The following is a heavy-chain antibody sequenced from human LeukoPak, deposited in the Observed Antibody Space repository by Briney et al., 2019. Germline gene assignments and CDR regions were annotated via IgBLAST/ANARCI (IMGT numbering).Heavy chain of an antibody. CDR3: ARLYSRDYYYYYMDV. V-gene: IGHV3-20*04. CDR1: GFTFDDYG. J-gene: IGHJ6*03. D-gene: IGHD6-13*01. Sequence: GGSLRLSCAASGFTFDDYGMSWVRQAPGKGLEWVSGINWSGGSTGYADSVKGRFTISRDNAKNSLYLQMNSLRAEDTALYYCARLYSRDYYYYYMDVWGKGTTVTVSS. CDR2: INWSGGST.